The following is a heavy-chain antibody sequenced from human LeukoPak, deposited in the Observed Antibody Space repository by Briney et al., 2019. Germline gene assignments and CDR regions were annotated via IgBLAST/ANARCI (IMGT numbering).Heavy chain of an antibody. D-gene: IGHD3-10*01. CDR2: ISGSGDNT. J-gene: IGHJ5*01. Sequence: PGGSLRLSCAASGFTVRSKYMSWVRQAPGKGLEWVSAISGSGDNTYYADSVRGRFTISRDNSKDTLYLQMNNLRAVGTAMYYCAKDGRYYFGSGSYPFYSWGQGTLVTVSS. CDR1: GFTVRSKY. CDR3: AKDGRYYFGSGSYPFYS. V-gene: IGHV3-23*01.